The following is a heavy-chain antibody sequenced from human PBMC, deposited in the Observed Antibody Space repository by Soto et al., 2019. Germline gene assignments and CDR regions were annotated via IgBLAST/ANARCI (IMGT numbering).Heavy chain of an antibody. J-gene: IGHJ3*02. V-gene: IGHV3-30*03. CDR1: GFTFSNYG. CDR3: TVLEGGFDI. D-gene: IGHD2-15*01. CDR2: ISYDGRDK. Sequence: QVQLVESGGGVVQPGRSLRLSCAASGFTFSNYGMHWVRQAPGKGLEWVAVISYDGRDKYYADSVKGRVTISRDNSKNTMYLQMNSLRAEDGAVYYCTVLEGGFDIWGQGTMVTVSS.